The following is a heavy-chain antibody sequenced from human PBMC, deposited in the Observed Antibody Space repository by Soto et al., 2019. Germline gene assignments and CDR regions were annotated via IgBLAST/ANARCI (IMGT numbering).Heavy chain of an antibody. CDR3: ARDIPAAGFDY. CDR1: GGSISSYY. CDR2: IYYSGST. D-gene: IGHD6-13*01. Sequence: SETLSLTCPVSGGSISSYYWSWIRQPPGKGLEWIGYIYYSGSTNYNPSLKSRVTISVDTSKNQFSLKLSSVTAADTAVYYCARDIPAAGFDYWGQGTLVTVSS. J-gene: IGHJ4*02. V-gene: IGHV4-59*01.